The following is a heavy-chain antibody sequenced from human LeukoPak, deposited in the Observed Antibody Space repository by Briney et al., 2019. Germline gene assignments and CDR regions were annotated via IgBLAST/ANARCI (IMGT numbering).Heavy chain of an antibody. D-gene: IGHD5-18*01. J-gene: IGHJ1*01. CDR2: ISYDGSNK. V-gene: IGHV3-30*18. CDR1: GYTFSSYG. Sequence: GGSLRLSCAASGYTFSSYGMHWVRQAPGKGLEWVAVISYDGSNKYYADSVKGRFTISRDNSKNTLYLQMNSLRAEDTAVYYCAEDRYSYAFEYFQHWGQGTLVTVSS. CDR3: AEDRYSYAFEYFQH.